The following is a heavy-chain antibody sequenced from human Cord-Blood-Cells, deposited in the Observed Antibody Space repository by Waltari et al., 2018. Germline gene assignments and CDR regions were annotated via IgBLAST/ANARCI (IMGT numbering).Heavy chain of an antibody. V-gene: IGHV3-7*01. J-gene: IGHJ3*02. D-gene: IGHD7-27*01. CDR2: IKQDGSEK. Sequence: EVQLVESGGGLVQPGGSLRLSCAASGFTFSSYWMSWFRQAPGKGHEWVANIKQDGSEKYYVDSVKGRFTISRDNAKNSLYLQMNSLRAEDTAVYYCARDSGLTGDAFDIWGQGTMVTVSS. CDR3: ARDSGLTGDAFDI. CDR1: GFTFSSYW.